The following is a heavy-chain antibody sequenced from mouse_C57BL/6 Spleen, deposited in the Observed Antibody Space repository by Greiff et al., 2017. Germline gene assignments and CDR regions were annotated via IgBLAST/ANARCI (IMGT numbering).Heavy chain of an antibody. D-gene: IGHD2-1*01. CDR2: IYPRSGNT. Sequence: VQLQQSGAELARPGASVKLSCKASGYTFTSYGISWVKQRTGQGLEWIGEIYPRSGNTYYNEKFKGKATLTADKSSSTAYMELRSLTSEDSAVYFWARGGGNYVYYAMDGWGQGTSVTVSS. CDR3: ARGGGNYVYYAMDG. CDR1: GYTFTSYG. J-gene: IGHJ4*01. V-gene: IGHV1-81*01.